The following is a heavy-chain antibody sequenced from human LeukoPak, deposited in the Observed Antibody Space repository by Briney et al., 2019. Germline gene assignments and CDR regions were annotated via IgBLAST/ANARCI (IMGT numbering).Heavy chain of an antibody. D-gene: IGHD1-1*01. Sequence: PGGSLRFSCAASGFTFSSYSMNWVRQAPGKGLEWVSSISSSSSYIYYADSVRGRFTISRDNAKNSLYLRMNSLRAEDTAVYYCARDRPGPGDYWGQGTLVTVSS. CDR1: GFTFSSYS. V-gene: IGHV3-21*01. CDR3: ARDRPGPGDY. CDR2: ISSSSSYI. J-gene: IGHJ4*02.